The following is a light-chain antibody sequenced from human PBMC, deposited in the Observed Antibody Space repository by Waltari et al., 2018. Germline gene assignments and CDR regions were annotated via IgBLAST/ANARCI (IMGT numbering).Light chain of an antibody. J-gene: IGKJ1*01. CDR2: KAS. Sequence: DIQMTQSPSTLSASVGDRVTIACRASQSISGWLAWYQQKPGKAPNPLISKASSLQTGVPSRFNGSGSGTEFTLTINTLQPDDFATYHCLQYNSYSWTFGQGTKVEIK. CDR3: LQYNSYSWT. CDR1: QSISGW. V-gene: IGKV1-5*03.